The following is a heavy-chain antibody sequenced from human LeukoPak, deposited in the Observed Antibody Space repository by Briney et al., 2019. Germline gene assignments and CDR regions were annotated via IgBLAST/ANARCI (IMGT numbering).Heavy chain of an antibody. CDR1: GGSISSSSYY. D-gene: IGHD2-15*01. J-gene: IGHJ4*02. Sequence: SETLSLTCTVSGGSISSSSYYRGWIRQPPGKGLEWIGSIYYSGSTYYNPSLKSRVTISVYTSKNQFSLKLSSVTAADTAVYYCASKGYCSGGSCYDLDYWGQGTLVTVSS. CDR3: ASKGYCSGGSCYDLDY. V-gene: IGHV4-39*01. CDR2: IYYSGST.